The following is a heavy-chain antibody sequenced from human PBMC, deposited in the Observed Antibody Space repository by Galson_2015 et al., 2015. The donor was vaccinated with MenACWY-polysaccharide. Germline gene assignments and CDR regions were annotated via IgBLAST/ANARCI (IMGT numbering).Heavy chain of an antibody. CDR3: VRSPVGSAGYLDL. CDR2: IDWDDRK. J-gene: IGHJ2*01. D-gene: IGHD3-10*01. Sequence: PALVTPTQTLTLTCTFSGFSLSTRGMRVIWIRQPPGKALEWLARIDWDDRKFYSTSLKTRPTISKDTSKNQVILTMTNMDPVDTATYYCVRSPVGSAGYLDLWGRGTLVTVSS. CDR1: GFSLSTRGMR. V-gene: IGHV2-70*04.